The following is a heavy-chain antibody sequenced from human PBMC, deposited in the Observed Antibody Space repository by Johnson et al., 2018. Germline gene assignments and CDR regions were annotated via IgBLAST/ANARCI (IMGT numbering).Heavy chain of an antibody. D-gene: IGHD4-17*01. CDR2: INPSGST. CDR3: ARAIYGDYGIYYYYYGMDV. J-gene: IGHJ6*02. Sequence: QVQLQQWGAGLLTPSETLSLTCAVYGGSFSGYYWSWIRQPPGKGLEWIGEINPSGSTNYNPSLKSRVTTSLDTSKTQFSLKMNPVTAADTAVYYCARAIYGDYGIYYYYYGMDVWGQGTTVTVSS. CDR1: GGSFSGYY. V-gene: IGHV4-34*01.